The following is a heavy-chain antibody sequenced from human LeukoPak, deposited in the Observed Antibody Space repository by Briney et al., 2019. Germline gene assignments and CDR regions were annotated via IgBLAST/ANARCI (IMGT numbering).Heavy chain of an antibody. CDR3: AKRKSSGWYGGEFDY. J-gene: IGHJ4*02. V-gene: IGHV3-9*01. Sequence: GRSLRLSCAASGFTFDDYAMHWVRQAPGKGLEWVSGISWNSGSIGYADSVKGRFTISRDNAKNSLYLQMNSLRAEDTALYYCAKRKSSGWYGGEFDYWGQGTLVTVSS. D-gene: IGHD6-19*01. CDR1: GFTFDDYA. CDR2: ISWNSGSI.